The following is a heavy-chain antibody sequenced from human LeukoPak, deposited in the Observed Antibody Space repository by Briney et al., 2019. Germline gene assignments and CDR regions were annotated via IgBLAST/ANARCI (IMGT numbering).Heavy chain of an antibody. CDR3: VRGPGRGYDLEP. Sequence: SDTLSLTCAVSAGSICNSYCSWARQPPGKGLEFIGYISTGGDINYSPSLRSRATMSINPSNNQLSLTLTSVTTADTAVYFCVRGPGRGYDLEPWGQGSLVTVSA. J-gene: IGHJ5*02. D-gene: IGHD3-22*01. V-gene: IGHV4-4*08. CDR1: AGSICNSY. CDR2: ISTGGDI.